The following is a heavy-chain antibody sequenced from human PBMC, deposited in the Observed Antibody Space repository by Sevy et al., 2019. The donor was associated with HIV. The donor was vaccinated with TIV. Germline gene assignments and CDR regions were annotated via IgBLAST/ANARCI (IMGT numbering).Heavy chain of an antibody. J-gene: IGHJ4*02. Sequence: LRLSCTVSGGSLSSSDSYWSWIRQPPGKGLEWLGYIHYTGGTYYNPFLKSRVAMSVDTSEEQFSLRLSFLTAADTALYYCANKRGYSHGPFHYWGQGILVTVSS. CDR2: IHYTGGT. CDR1: GGSLSSSDSY. V-gene: IGHV4-30-4*01. D-gene: IGHD5-12*01. CDR3: ANKRGYSHGPFHY.